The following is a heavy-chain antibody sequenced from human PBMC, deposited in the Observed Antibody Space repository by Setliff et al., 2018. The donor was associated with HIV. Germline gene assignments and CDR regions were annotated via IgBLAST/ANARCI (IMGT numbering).Heavy chain of an antibody. CDR1: GYPFTGYY. Sequence: ASVKVSCKASGYPFTGYYLHWVRQAPGQGLEWMGWINPNSGGTNYAQKFQGRVTMTRDTSISTAYMELSRLRSDDTAVYYCARGGTLTLINYFDTWGQGTLVTVSS. CDR3: ARGGTLTLINYFDT. CDR2: INPNSGGT. J-gene: IGHJ5*02. V-gene: IGHV1-2*02. D-gene: IGHD1-7*01.